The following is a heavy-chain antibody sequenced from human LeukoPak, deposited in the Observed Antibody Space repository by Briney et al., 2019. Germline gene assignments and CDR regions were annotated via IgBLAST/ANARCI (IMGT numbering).Heavy chain of an antibody. CDR3: AIEGWET. CDR2: VNRDGSST. Sequence: GGSLRLSCAASGFTFTSYWMHWVRQAPGKGLVWVSRVNRDGSSTDYADSVKGRFTISRDNAKNTLYLQMDSLRADDTAVYYCAIEGWETWGQGTLVTVSS. CDR1: GFTFTSYW. D-gene: IGHD1-26*01. V-gene: IGHV3-74*01. J-gene: IGHJ5*02.